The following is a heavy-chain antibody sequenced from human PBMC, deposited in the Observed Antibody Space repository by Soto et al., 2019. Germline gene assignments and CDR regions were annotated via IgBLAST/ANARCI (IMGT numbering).Heavy chain of an antibody. D-gene: IGHD1-26*01. V-gene: IGHV4-38-2*01. CDR2: THYSGTT. Sequence: LSLTCAVSGYFISTGYYWAWIRQSSGKGLEWIGSTHYSGTTYYNTSLKSRVTISVDTSKNQFSLKLTSVTAADTAVYFCARGYSGNYFDLWGQGTLVTVSS. J-gene: IGHJ4*02. CDR1: GYFISTGYY. CDR3: ARGYSGNYFDL.